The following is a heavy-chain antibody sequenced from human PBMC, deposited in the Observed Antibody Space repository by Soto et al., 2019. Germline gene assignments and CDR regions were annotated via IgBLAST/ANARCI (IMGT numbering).Heavy chain of an antibody. CDR3: ARKRLVRLKPDFDS. Sequence: SETLSRTGSVSGGSTSDKSYFWGWVGQSPGKGLEWIGSMYYSGGSYDNPSRKSRVAISVDTSRNQCSLKLRAVTAAYTAVYFCARKRLVRLKPDFDSWGQGILVTVSS. D-gene: IGHD3-9*01. CDR2: MYYSGGS. CDR1: GGSTSDKSYF. J-gene: IGHJ4*02. V-gene: IGHV4-39*01.